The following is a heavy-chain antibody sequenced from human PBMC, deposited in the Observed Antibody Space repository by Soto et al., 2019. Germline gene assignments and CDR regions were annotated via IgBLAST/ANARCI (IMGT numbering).Heavy chain of an antibody. Sequence: PGGSLRLSCAASGFTFSSYDMHWVRQATGKGLEWVSAIGTAGDTYYPGSVKGRFTISRENAKNSLYLQMNSLRAGDTAVYYCARGSIAARHFDYWGQGTLVTVSS. J-gene: IGHJ4*02. CDR2: IGTAGDT. V-gene: IGHV3-13*01. CDR1: GFTFSSYD. CDR3: ARGSIAARHFDY. D-gene: IGHD6-6*01.